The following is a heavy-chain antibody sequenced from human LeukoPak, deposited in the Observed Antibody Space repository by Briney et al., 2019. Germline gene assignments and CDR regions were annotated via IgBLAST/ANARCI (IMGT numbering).Heavy chain of an antibody. CDR3: VRVHYSSGSLSSWFDP. CDR1: GGSISDYY. Sequence: SETLSLTCTVSGGSISDYYWGWIRQPPEKGLEWIGYISYSGGVTYSPSLKPPVTISLDTSKNQVSLKLSSVTAADTAMYYCVRVHYSSGSLSSWFDPWGRGILVTVSS. D-gene: IGHD3-10*01. CDR2: ISYSGGV. V-gene: IGHV4-59*08. J-gene: IGHJ5*02.